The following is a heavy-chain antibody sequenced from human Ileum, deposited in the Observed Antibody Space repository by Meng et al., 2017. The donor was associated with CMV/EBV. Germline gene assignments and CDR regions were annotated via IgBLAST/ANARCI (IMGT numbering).Heavy chain of an antibody. D-gene: IGHD2-2*01. CDR3: AKDRPPYQLLIRGNWFDP. V-gene: IGHV3-30*02. CDR2: IRYDGSNK. Sequence: TFSSDGMQWVRQDAGKGMEWVEFIRYDGSNKYYADYVKGRFTISRDNSKNTLYLQVNSLRAEDTAVYYCAKDRPPYQLLIRGNWFDPWGQGTLVTVSS. CDR1: TFSSDG. J-gene: IGHJ5*02.